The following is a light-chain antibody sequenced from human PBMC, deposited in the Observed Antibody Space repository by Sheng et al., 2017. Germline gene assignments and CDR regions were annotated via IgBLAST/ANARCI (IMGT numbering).Light chain of an antibody. CDR1: KLGDRY. Sequence: SYELTQPPSVSVFPGQTASITCSGDKLGDRYTSWYQQKPGQSPVLVIYQDTKRPSGIPERFSGSNSGNTATLTISGTQAIDEADYYCQAWDTSTFGGGTKLTIL. J-gene: IGLJ2*01. CDR2: QDT. CDR3: QAWDTST. V-gene: IGLV3-1*01.